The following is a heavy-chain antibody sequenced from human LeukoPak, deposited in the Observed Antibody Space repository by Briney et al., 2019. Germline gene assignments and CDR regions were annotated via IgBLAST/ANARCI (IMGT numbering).Heavy chain of an antibody. D-gene: IGHD6-19*01. Sequence: PGGSLRLSCAASGFIFSNYEMNWVRQAPGKGLEWISYINSGGTPIYYADSVKGRFTMSRDNAKNSLYLQMNSLRAEDTAVYYCARDFSGGSVDPWGQGTLVTVSS. V-gene: IGHV3-48*03. CDR3: ARDFSGGSVDP. CDR2: INSGGTPI. CDR1: GFIFSNYE. J-gene: IGHJ5*02.